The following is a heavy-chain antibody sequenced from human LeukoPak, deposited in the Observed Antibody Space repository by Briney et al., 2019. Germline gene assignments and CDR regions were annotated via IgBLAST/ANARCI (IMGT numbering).Heavy chain of an antibody. D-gene: IGHD2-2*01. Sequence: SETPSLTCTVSGGSISSSSYYWGWIRQPPGKGLEWIGSIYYSGSTYYNPSLKSRVTISVDTSKNQFSLKLSSVTAADTAVYYCASNPAAISDAFDIWGQGTMVTVSS. CDR3: ASNPAAISDAFDI. CDR2: IYYSGST. V-gene: IGHV4-39*01. CDR1: GGSISSSSYY. J-gene: IGHJ3*02.